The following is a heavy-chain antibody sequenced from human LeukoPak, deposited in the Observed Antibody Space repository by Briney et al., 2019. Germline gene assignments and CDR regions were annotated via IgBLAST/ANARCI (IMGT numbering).Heavy chain of an antibody. Sequence: PGGSLRLSCAASGFTFSSYGMHWVRQAPGKGLEWVAVISYDGSNKYYADSVKGRFTISRDNSKNTLYLQMNSLRAEDTAVYYCARGMATVTGPFDSWGQGTLVTASS. J-gene: IGHJ4*02. V-gene: IGHV3-30*03. CDR2: ISYDGSNK. D-gene: IGHD4-17*01. CDR1: GFTFSSYG. CDR3: ARGMATVTGPFDS.